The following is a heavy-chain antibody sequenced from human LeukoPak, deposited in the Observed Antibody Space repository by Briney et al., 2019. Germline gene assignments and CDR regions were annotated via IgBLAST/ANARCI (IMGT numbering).Heavy chain of an antibody. V-gene: IGHV1-69*05. Sequence: GASVKVSCKASGGTFSNYAISWVRQAPGQGLEWMGGIIPIFGTANYAQKFQGRVTMTRDTSTSTVYMELSSLRSEDTTVYYCARGEDIVVVPAAPGGWFDPWGQGTLVTVSS. CDR1: GGTFSNYA. D-gene: IGHD2-2*01. CDR3: ARGEDIVVVPAAPGGWFDP. CDR2: IIPIFGTA. J-gene: IGHJ5*02.